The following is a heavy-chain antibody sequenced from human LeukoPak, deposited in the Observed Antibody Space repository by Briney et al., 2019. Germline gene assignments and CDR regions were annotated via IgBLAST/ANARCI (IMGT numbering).Heavy chain of an antibody. CDR1: DYSISSSNW. CDR3: ARTYGSSNLGWFDP. J-gene: IGHJ5*02. D-gene: IGHD3-10*01. Sequence: PSDTLSVTCAVSDYSISSSNWWGWIRQPPGKGLEWIGYIYYSGSTYYNPSLKSRVTMSVDTSKNQFSLKLTSVTAVDTAVYYCARTYGSSNLGWFDPWGQGTLVTVSS. CDR2: IYYSGST. V-gene: IGHV4-28*01.